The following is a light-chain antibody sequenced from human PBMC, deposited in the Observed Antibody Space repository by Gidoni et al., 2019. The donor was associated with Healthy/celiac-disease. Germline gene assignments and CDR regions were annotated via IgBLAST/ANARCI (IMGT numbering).Light chain of an antibody. CDR3: CSYAGSSTFDWV. V-gene: IGLV2-23*03. CDR1: SSDVGSYNL. Sequence: QSALTQRAPVSGSPGQAITIPCTGTSSDVGSYNLVSWCQQHPGKAPKLMIYECSKRPSGVSNRFSGSKSGNTASLTISGLQAEDEADYYCCSYAGSSTFDWVFGGGTKLTVL. CDR2: ECS. J-gene: IGLJ3*02.